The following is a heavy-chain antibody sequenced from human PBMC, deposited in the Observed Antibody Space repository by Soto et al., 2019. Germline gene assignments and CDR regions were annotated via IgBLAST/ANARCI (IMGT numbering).Heavy chain of an antibody. J-gene: IGHJ5*02. CDR1: GFTFSSYW. CDR3: AVSIAAAGTQWFDP. D-gene: IGHD6-13*01. V-gene: IGHV3-74*01. CDR2: INSDGIST. Sequence: GGSLRLSGAASGFTFSSYWIHWVRQAPGKGLVWVSRINSDGISTSYADSVKGRFTISRDNTKNTLYLQMNSLRAEDTAVYYCAVSIAAAGTQWFDPWGQGMLVTVSS.